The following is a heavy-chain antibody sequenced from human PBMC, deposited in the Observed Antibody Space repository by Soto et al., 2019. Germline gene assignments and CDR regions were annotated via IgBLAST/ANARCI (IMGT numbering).Heavy chain of an antibody. CDR3: AKDPSWGYSASDWVGGMDV. CDR1: GFTFRNYG. D-gene: IGHD5-12*01. J-gene: IGHJ6*02. CDR2: ISYDGSNK. V-gene: IGHV3-30*18. Sequence: QVQLVESGGGVVQPGRSLRLSCAASGFTFRNYGMHWVRQAPGKGLEWVAVISYDGSNKYYADSVKGRFTISRDNSKNTLYLQMNSLRAEDTAVYYCAKDPSWGYSASDWVGGMDVWGQGTTVTVSS.